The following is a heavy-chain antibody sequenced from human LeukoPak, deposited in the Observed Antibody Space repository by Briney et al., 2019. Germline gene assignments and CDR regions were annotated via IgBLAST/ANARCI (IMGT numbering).Heavy chain of an antibody. D-gene: IGHD3-3*02. V-gene: IGHV3-11*04. J-gene: IGHJ4*02. Sequence: GGTLRLSCAASGLTLSNYYMSWIRLAPGKGLGWVSYISNIGSTTHHADSVKGRFTISRDNAKNSLYLQMNSLRAEDTAVYYCASDISNKGFDYWGQGTLVTVSS. CDR3: ASDISNKGFDY. CDR2: ISNIGSTT. CDR1: GLTLSNYY.